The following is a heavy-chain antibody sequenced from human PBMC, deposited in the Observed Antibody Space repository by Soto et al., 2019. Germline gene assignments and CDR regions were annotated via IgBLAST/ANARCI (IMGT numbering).Heavy chain of an antibody. D-gene: IGHD2-2*01. Sequence: PPETLSLTCSVSGGAIRYNSYYWGWIRQPPGKWLEWVGGIFYTGTTYYSPSLKDRVTISVDTSKNSFSLILTAVTAADTAVYFCARLVVVAPVANAWGQGTLVTVYS. CDR2: IFYTGTT. CDR1: GGAIRYNSYY. CDR3: ARLVVVAPVANA. V-gene: IGHV4-39*02. J-gene: IGHJ5*02.